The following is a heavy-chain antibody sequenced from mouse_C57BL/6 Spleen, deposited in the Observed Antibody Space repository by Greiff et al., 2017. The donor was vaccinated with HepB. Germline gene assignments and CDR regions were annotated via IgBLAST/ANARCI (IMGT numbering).Heavy chain of an antibody. CDR3: ARRVTVDY. J-gene: IGHJ2*01. CDR2: INPNNGGT. CDR1: GYTFTDYY. D-gene: IGHD2-1*01. Sequence: EVQLQQSGPELVKPGASVKISCKASGYTFTDYYMNWVKQSHGKSLEWIGDINPNNGGTSYNQKFKGKATLTVDKSSSTAYMELRSLTSEDSAVYYCARRVTVDYWGQSTTLTVSS. V-gene: IGHV1-26*01.